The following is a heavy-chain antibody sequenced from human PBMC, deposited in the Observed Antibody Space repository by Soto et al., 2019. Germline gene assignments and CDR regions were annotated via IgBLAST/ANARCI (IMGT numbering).Heavy chain of an antibody. V-gene: IGHV3-15*01. CDR3: TTEEIVSAGIYFDY. Sequence: EVQLVESGGGLIKPGGSLRLSCAASGFTFSNAWMVWVRQAPGKGLERIGLIKSKTDGETTAYAAPVKGRFTISRDDSKNTVYLQMDSLKAEDTGVYYCTTEEIVSAGIYFDYWGQGTLVTVSS. CDR1: GFTFSNAW. CDR2: IKSKTDGETT. D-gene: IGHD2-2*01. J-gene: IGHJ4*02.